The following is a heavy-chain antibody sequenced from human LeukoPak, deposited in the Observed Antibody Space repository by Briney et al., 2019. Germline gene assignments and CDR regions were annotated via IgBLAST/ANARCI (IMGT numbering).Heavy chain of an antibody. CDR1: GYSFTSYW. D-gene: IGHD5-24*01. Sequence: GESLKISCKGSGYSFTSYWIGWVRQMPGKGLEWMGIIYPGDSDTRYSPSLQGQVTISADKSISTAYLQWSSLKASDTAMYYCARRLEMAKYYFDYWGQGTLVTVSS. V-gene: IGHV5-51*01. CDR3: ARRLEMAKYYFDY. CDR2: IYPGDSDT. J-gene: IGHJ4*02.